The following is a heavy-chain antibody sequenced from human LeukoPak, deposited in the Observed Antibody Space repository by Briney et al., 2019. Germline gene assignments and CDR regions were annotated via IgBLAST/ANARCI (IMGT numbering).Heavy chain of an antibody. D-gene: IGHD2-21*01. CDR3: AESGAYCGGDCYSGSFDY. CDR2: IIPILGIA. CDR1: PVTFSSYT. V-gene: IGHV1-69*02. Sequence: SVKVSCNVSPVTFSSYTISWVRQAPGQGLEWMGRIIPILGIANYAQKFQGRVTITADKSTSTAYMELSSLRSEDTAVYYCAESGAYCGGDCYSGSFDYWGQGTLVTVSS. J-gene: IGHJ4*02.